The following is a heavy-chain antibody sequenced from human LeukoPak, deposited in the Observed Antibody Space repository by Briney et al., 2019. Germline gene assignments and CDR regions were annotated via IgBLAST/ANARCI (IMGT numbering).Heavy chain of an antibody. CDR1: GDSITDYY. J-gene: IGHJ4*02. D-gene: IGHD6-13*01. CDR2: IYHSGNT. V-gene: IGHV4-59*01. CDR3: AREEGIAAAGALEY. Sequence: SETLSLTCNVSGDSITDYYWSWIRQPPGKGLEWICFIYHSGNTNYNPSLASRVTLSLDTSKTQLSLRLTSVTAADTAVYYCAREEGIAAAGALEYWGQGILVTVSS.